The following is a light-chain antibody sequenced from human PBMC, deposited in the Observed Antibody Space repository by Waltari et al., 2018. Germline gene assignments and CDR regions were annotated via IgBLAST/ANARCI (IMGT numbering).Light chain of an antibody. J-gene: IGKJ2*02. CDR3: QQRSISCT. CDR2: AAS. Sequence: IVLTQSPDTLSLSPGERATLSCWASQSVGIYLAWYQQKPGQAPRLLIYAASKRATGIPARFSGRGSGTDFTLTISSLEPEDFAVYYCQQRSISCTFGQGTRLEI. CDR1: QSVGIY. V-gene: IGKV3-11*01.